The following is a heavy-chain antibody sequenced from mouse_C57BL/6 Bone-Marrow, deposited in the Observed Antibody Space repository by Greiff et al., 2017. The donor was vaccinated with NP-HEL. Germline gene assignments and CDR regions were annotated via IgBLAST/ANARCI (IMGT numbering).Heavy chain of an antibody. CDR1: GFTFSSYG. CDR2: ISSGGSYT. J-gene: IGHJ3*01. Sequence: EVQLVESGGDLVKPGGSLKLSCAASGFTFSSYGMSWVRQTPDKRLEWVATISSGGSYTYYPDSVKGRCTISRDNAKNTLYLQMSSLKSEDTAMYYCARRDGSSVFAYWGQGTLVTVSA. CDR3: ARRDGSSVFAY. V-gene: IGHV5-6*01. D-gene: IGHD1-1*01.